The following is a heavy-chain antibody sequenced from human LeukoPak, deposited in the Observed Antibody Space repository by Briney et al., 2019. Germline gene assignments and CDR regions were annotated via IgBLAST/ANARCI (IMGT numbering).Heavy chain of an antibody. Sequence: GGSLRLSCAASGFIFSSYPMHWVRQAPGKGLDWVAFVSYDGSRKYYADSVKGRFTTLRDNSKTTLYLQMNSLRADDTAVYYCAKGGPTGSNYFDFWGQGTLVTVSS. D-gene: IGHD1-26*01. V-gene: IGHV3-30*04. CDR2: VSYDGSRK. CDR3: AKGGPTGSNYFDF. CDR1: GFIFSSYP. J-gene: IGHJ4*02.